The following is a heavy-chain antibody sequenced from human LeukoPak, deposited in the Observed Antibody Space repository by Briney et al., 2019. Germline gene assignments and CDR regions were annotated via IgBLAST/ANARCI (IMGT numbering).Heavy chain of an antibody. CDR3: AREYSSGWYLGWFDY. D-gene: IGHD6-19*01. J-gene: IGHJ5*01. Sequence: SVKVSCKASRGTFSSYAISWVRQAPGQGLEWMGGIIPIFGTAHYAQKFQGRVTITADKPTNTAYMELSSLRSEDTAVYYCAREYSSGWYLGWFDYWGQGTLVTVFS. V-gene: IGHV1-69*06. CDR1: RGTFSSYA. CDR2: IIPIFGTA.